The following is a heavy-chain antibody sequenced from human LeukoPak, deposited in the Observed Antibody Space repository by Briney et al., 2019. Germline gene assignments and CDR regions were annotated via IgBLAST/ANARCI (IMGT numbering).Heavy chain of an antibody. V-gene: IGHV5-10-1*01. CDR1: GYSFTSYW. CDR2: IDPGDSYT. J-gene: IGHJ4*02. D-gene: IGHD5-12*01. Sequence: KNGESLKISCKGSGYSFTSYWITWVRQMPGKGLEWMGKIDPGDSYTNYSPSFQGHVTISVDKSISTAYLQWSSLKASDTAMYYCARRFDYGRFDYWGQETLVTVSS. CDR3: ARRFDYGRFDY.